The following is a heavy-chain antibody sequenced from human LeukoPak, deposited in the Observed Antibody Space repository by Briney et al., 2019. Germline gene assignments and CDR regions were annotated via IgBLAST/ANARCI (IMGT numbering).Heavy chain of an antibody. CDR2: IKEDGSEK. J-gene: IGHJ5*02. D-gene: IGHD2-2*01. Sequence: PGGSLRLSCAASGFTFSRSFMSWVRQAPGKGLEWVANIKEDGSEKYYVDSVKGRFTISRDNAKNSLYLQMNSLRAEDTAVYYCAREYHPWGQGTLVTVSS. CDR1: GFTFSRSF. CDR3: AREYHP. V-gene: IGHV3-7*01.